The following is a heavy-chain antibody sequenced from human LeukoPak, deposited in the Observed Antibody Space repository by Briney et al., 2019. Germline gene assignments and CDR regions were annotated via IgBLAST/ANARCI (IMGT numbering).Heavy chain of an antibody. CDR3: AIRPVVPAASGDY. CDR1: GFTFSSYA. CDR2: ISGSGDST. V-gene: IGHV3-23*01. D-gene: IGHD2-2*01. Sequence: GGSLRPSCAASGFTFSSYAMTWVRQAPGKGLEWVSGISGSGDSTYYADSVKGRFTISRDNSKNTLYLQMNSLRAEDTAVYYCAIRPVVPAASGDYWGQGTLVTVSS. J-gene: IGHJ4*02.